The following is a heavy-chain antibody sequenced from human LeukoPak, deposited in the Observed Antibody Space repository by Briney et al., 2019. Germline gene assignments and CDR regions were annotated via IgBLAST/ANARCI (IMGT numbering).Heavy chain of an antibody. V-gene: IGHV3-23*01. J-gene: IGHJ4*02. D-gene: IGHD1-26*01. CDR3: AKDSREVQELDY. CDR1: GFTFSSYA. Sequence: PGGSLRLSCAASGFTFSSYAMSWVRQAPGKGLEWVSAISGSGGSTYYADSVKGRFTISRDNSKNTLYLQMNSLRAGDTAVYYCAKDSREVQELDYWGQGTLVTVSS. CDR2: ISGSGGST.